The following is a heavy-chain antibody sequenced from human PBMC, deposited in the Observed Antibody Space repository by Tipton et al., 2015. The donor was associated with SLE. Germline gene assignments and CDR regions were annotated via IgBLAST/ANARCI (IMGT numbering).Heavy chain of an antibody. CDR3: ARPLRPYSSSWPIDY. CDR1: GFTISNFW. J-gene: IGHJ4*02. V-gene: IGHV3-7*01. Sequence: SLRLSCVGSGFTISNFWMIWVRQAPGKGMEWVANIKEDGSQRYYVDSVKGRFTFYRDNAKNSLYLEMNSLRVEDTAVYYCARPLRPYSSSWPIDYWGQGTLVTVSS. CDR2: IKEDGSQR. D-gene: IGHD6-13*01.